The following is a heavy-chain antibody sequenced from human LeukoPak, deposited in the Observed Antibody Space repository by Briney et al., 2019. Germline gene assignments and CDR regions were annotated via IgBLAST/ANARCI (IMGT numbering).Heavy chain of an antibody. J-gene: IGHJ1*01. V-gene: IGHV3-48*01. Sequence: GCLRLSCAASGFTFSSYSMNWVRQAPGKGLEWISYISSGSSTIYYADSVKGRFTISRDNAKNSLYLQMNSLRAEDTAVYYCARGSDLKYFQYWGQGTLVTVSS. CDR2: ISSGSSTI. CDR3: ARGSDLKYFQY. CDR1: GFTFSSYS.